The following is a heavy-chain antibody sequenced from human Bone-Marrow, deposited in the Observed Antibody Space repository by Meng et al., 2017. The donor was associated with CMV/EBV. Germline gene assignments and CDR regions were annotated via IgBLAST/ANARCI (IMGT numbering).Heavy chain of an antibody. D-gene: IGHD6-13*01. CDR1: SIISGGYY. J-gene: IGHJ5*02. Sequence: SIISGGYYWGWIRQHPGQGLECIGYLYYSGSTYYHPSLKSRVTISVDTSKNQFSLKLSSVTPADTAVYYCARGGIQQQLVPGFWFDPWGQGTLVTVSS. V-gene: IGHV4-31*02. CDR2: LYYSGST. CDR3: ARGGIQQQLVPGFWFDP.